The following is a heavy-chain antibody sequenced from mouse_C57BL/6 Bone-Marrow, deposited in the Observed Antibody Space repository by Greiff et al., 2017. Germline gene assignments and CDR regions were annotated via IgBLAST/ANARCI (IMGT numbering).Heavy chain of an antibody. J-gene: IGHJ4*01. CDR2: INPNNGGT. D-gene: IGHD2-1*01. CDR1: GYTFTDYY. V-gene: IGHV1-26*01. Sequence: EVQLQQSGPELVKPGASVKISCKASGYTFTDYYMNWVKQSHGQSLEWIGDINPNNGGTSYNQKFKGKATLTVDKSSSTAYMELRSLTSEDSAVYYCARDGKDAMDYWGQGTSVTVSS. CDR3: ARDGKDAMDY.